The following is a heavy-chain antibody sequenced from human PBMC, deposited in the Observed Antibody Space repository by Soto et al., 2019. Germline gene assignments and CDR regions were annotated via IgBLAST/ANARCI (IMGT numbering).Heavy chain of an antibody. J-gene: IGHJ6*03. Sequence: QVQLVQSGAEVKKPGASVKVSCKASGYAVSQFYIHWMRQAPGQGLEWMGWINPDSGRTKFAQKFQGWVTMARDTSIKTVYMEVSGLKSDATAVYYCARESGGTTATSDYYYFDMDVWGKGTTVTVSS. CDR1: GYAVSQFY. D-gene: IGHD4-17*01. V-gene: IGHV1-2*04. CDR3: ARESGGTTATSDYYYFDMDV. CDR2: INPDSGRT.